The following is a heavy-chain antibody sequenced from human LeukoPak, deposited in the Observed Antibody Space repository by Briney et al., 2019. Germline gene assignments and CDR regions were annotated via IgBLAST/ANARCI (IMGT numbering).Heavy chain of an antibody. V-gene: IGHV4-34*01. J-gene: IGHJ4*02. Sequence: PSETLSLTCAVYGGSFSGYYWSWIRQPPGKGLEWIGEINHSGSTNYNPSLKSRVTISVDTSKNQFSLNLSSVTAADTAVYYCARDLTIFGVVIPGDYWGQGTLVTVSS. CDR3: ARDLTIFGVVIPGDY. CDR2: INHSGST. D-gene: IGHD3-3*01. CDR1: GGSFSGYY.